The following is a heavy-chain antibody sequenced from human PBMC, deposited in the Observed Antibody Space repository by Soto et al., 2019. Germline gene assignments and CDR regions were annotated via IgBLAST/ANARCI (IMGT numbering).Heavy chain of an antibody. CDR2: ISYDGSKK. CDR1: GFTFSSYG. V-gene: IGHV3-30*18. Sequence: QVQLVESGGGVVQPGRSLRLSCTASGFTFSSYGMHWVRQAPGKGLEWVAVISYDGSKKYYADSVKGRFTISRDNSKNTLYVQRTSLRTEDTAVYYCAKELGSGWSWAYNWFDPWGQGTLVTVSS. CDR3: AKELGSGWSWAYNWFDP. J-gene: IGHJ5*02. D-gene: IGHD6-19*01.